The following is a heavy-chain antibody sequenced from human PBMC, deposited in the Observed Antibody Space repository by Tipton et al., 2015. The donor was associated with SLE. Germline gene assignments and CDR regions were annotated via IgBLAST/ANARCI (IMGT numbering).Heavy chain of an antibody. V-gene: IGHV3-23*01. J-gene: IGHJ4*02. CDR1: GFTFNTHG. D-gene: IGHD4-17*01. CDR2: ITDSGDGA. Sequence: GSLRLSCAASGFTFNTHGMSWLRQAPGKGLEWVSAITDSGDGANYADSVKGRFTMSRDNSKNTLYLEMNSLRAEDTAVYYCARGLFSDYGIDSWGQGTLVTVSS. CDR3: ARGLFSDYGIDS.